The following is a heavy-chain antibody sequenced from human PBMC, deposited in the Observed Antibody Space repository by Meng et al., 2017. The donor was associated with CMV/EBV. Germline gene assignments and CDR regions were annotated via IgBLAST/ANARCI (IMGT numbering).Heavy chain of an antibody. D-gene: IGHD3-3*01. CDR2: IYYNGNT. CDR1: GVSITTSDSY. CDR3: ARPRGDGDLFDAFDI. V-gene: IGHV4-39*01. J-gene: IGHJ3*02. Sequence: GSLRLSCTVSGVSITTSDSYWGWIRQAPGKGLEWIGSIYYNGNTYCNPSLKSRVTTSVDTSKNQLSLKLTSVTATDTALYYCARPRGDGDLFDAFDIWGPGTVVTVSS.